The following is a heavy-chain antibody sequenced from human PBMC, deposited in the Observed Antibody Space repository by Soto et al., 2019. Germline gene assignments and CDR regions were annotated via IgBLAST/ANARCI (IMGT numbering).Heavy chain of an antibody. CDR1: GGTFSSYA. CDR3: ARDSGSIAARPGGMDV. CDR2: IIPIFGTA. V-gene: IGHV1-69*13. Sequence: GASVKVSCKASGGTFSSYAISWVRQAPGQGLEWMGGIIPIFGTANYAQKFQGRVTITADESTSTAYMALSSLRSEDTAVYYCARDSGSIAARPGGMDVWGQGTTVTVSS. J-gene: IGHJ6*02. D-gene: IGHD6-6*01.